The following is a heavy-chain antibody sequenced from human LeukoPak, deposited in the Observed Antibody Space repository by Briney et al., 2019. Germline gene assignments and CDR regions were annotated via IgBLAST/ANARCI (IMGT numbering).Heavy chain of an antibody. J-gene: IGHJ4*02. V-gene: IGHV3-23*01. Sequence: PGGSLRLSCAASGFTFSNDVMRWVRQAPGKGLEWVSSITSGGSTYYADSVKGRFTISRDNSENTLYLQMNSLRAEDTPVYYCARPVTATDRFYFFDSWGQGTLVTVSS. D-gene: IGHD2-15*01. CDR2: ITSGGST. CDR1: GFTFSNDV. CDR3: ARPVTATDRFYFFDS.